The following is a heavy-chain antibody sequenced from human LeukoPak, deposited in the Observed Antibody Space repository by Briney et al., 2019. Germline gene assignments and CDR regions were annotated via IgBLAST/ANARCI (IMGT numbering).Heavy chain of an antibody. D-gene: IGHD2/OR15-2a*01. CDR2: IYSGGAT. V-gene: IGHV3-66*02. CDR3: ARGVPSPFPDPFDH. Sequence: PGGSLRLSCAVSGFTVSNNYLSWVRQAPGKGPEWVSVIYSGGATHYADSVKGRFAISRDNPKNTLYLQMNSLRSEDTAVYYCARGVPSPFPDPFDHWGQGTLVTVSS. CDR1: GFTVSNNY. J-gene: IGHJ4*02.